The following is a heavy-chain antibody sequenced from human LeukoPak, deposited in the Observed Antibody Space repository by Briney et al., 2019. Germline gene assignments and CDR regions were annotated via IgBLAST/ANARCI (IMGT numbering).Heavy chain of an antibody. CDR1: GGSIRSHY. Sequence: SETLSLTCTVSGGSIRSHYWTWIRQPPGKGLEWIGYMFHSGSPNYNPSLKSRLTISIDTSKNQFSLRLSSVTAADTAVYYCANGDCYGAGRAHYWGQGILVTVSS. J-gene: IGHJ4*02. V-gene: IGHV4-59*11. D-gene: IGHD3-10*01. CDR2: MFHSGSP. CDR3: ANGDCYGAGRAHY.